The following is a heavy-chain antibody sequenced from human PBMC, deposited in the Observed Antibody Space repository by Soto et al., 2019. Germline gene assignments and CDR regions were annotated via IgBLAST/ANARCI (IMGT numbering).Heavy chain of an antibody. Sequence: EVQLVESGGGLVQPGGSLRLSCAASGFTFSRYSMNWVRQAPGKGLEWVSYISSSSSTIYYADSVKGRFTISRDNAKNSLYLQMNSLRPEDTAVYYCARGAYYYDSSGLSYWGQGTLVTVSS. CDR2: ISSSSSTI. CDR1: GFTFSRYS. V-gene: IGHV3-48*01. J-gene: IGHJ4*02. CDR3: ARGAYYYDSSGLSY. D-gene: IGHD3-22*01.